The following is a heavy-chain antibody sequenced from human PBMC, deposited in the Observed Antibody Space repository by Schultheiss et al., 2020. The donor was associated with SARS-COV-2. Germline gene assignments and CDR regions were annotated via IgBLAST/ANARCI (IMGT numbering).Heavy chain of an antibody. CDR3: ASEEGCCTNGVCYTNLGY. CDR2: IYYSGTT. V-gene: IGHV4-39*02. Sequence: SETLSLTCTVSGGSISSSSYYWGWIRQPPGKGLEWIGSIYYSGTTYYNPSLKSRVTISIDTSKDHFSLRLTSVTATDTAVYYCASEEGCCTNGVCYTNLGYWGQGTLVTVSS. J-gene: IGHJ4*02. D-gene: IGHD2-8*01. CDR1: GGSISSSSYY.